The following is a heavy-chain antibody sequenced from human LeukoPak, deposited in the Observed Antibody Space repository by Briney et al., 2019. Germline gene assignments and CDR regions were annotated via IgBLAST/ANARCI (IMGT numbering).Heavy chain of an antibody. CDR1: GFTFDDYA. CDR3: AKDPLYSSSWGTFDY. Sequence: GGSLRLSCAASGFTFDDYAMHWVRQAPGKGLEWVSGISWNSGSIGYADSVKGRFTISRDNAKNSLYLQMNSLRAEDTALYYCAKDPLYSSSWGTFDYWGQGTLVTVSS. J-gene: IGHJ4*02. V-gene: IGHV3-9*01. CDR2: ISWNSGSI. D-gene: IGHD6-13*01.